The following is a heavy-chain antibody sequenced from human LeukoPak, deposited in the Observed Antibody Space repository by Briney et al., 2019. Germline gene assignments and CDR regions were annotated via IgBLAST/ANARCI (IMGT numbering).Heavy chain of an antibody. Sequence: PSETLSLTCTVSGGSISSSSYYWGWIRHPPGKGLEWIGSIYYSGSTYYNPSLKSRVTISVDTSKNQFSLKLSSVTAADTAVYYCARTYSGSYRDAFDIWGQGTMVTVSS. CDR1: GGSISSSSYY. D-gene: IGHD1-26*01. CDR2: IYYSGST. CDR3: ARTYSGSYRDAFDI. V-gene: IGHV4-39*01. J-gene: IGHJ3*02.